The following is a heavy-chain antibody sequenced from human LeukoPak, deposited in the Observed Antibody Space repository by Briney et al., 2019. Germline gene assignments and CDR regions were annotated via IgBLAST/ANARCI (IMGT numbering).Heavy chain of an antibody. J-gene: IGHJ4*02. Sequence: SETLSLTCTISGGSVSDYYWSWIRQPPGKGLEWIGSIYYSGSTYYNPSLKSRVTISVDTSKNQFSLKLSSVTAADTAVYYCALSSSWSHTTMEDDYWGQGTLVTVSS. CDR3: ALSSSWSHTTMEDDY. CDR1: GGSVSDYY. D-gene: IGHD6-13*01. CDR2: IYYSGST. V-gene: IGHV4-59*05.